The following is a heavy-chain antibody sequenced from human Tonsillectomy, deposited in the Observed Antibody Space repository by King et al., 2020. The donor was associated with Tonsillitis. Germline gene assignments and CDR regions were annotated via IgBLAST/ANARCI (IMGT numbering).Heavy chain of an antibody. Sequence: VQLVESGGGWVQPGGSLRLSCVASGFTFNNFWMSWVRQAPGKGLEWVANIKEDGSKKYYVGSVKGRFTISGDNVRNSLDLQMNSLRVEDTAVYYCARDGKDGDLHWGQGTLVTVSS. CDR3: ARDGKDGDLH. CDR2: IKEDGSKK. V-gene: IGHV3-7*01. J-gene: IGHJ4*02. D-gene: IGHD3-10*01. CDR1: GFTFNNFW.